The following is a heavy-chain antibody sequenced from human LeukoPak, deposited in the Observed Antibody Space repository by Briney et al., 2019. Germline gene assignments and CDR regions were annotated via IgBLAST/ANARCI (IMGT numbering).Heavy chain of an antibody. Sequence: PGGSLRLSCAASGFTFSSYSMNWVRQAPGKGLEWVSYISSSSSTIYYADSVKGRFTISRDNAKNSLYLQMNSLRAEDTAVYYCATGRDCSGGSCYDYWGQGTLVTVPS. V-gene: IGHV3-48*01. CDR3: ATGRDCSGGSCYDY. D-gene: IGHD2-15*01. CDR1: GFTFSSYS. J-gene: IGHJ4*02. CDR2: ISSSSSTI.